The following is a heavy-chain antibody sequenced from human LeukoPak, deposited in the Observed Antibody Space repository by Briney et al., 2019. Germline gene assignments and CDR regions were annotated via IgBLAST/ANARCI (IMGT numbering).Heavy chain of an antibody. CDR1: GGTFGSYA. V-gene: IGHV1-69*01. CDR3: ARDARYYYGSGSYGRNWFDP. CDR2: IIPIFGTA. D-gene: IGHD3-10*01. J-gene: IGHJ5*02. Sequence: GSSVKVSCKASGGTFGSYAISWVRQAPGQGLEWMGGIIPIFGTANYAQKFQGRVTITADESTSTAYMELSSLRSEDTAVYYCARDARYYYGSGSYGRNWFDPWGQGTLVTVSS.